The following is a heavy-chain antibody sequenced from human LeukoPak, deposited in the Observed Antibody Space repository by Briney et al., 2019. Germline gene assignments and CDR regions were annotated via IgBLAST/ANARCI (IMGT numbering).Heavy chain of an antibody. CDR1: GGSISSGGYY. CDR3: ARVPLYYYDSSGYYFDY. V-gene: IGHV4-30-4*08. Sequence: SQTLSLTCTVSGGSISSGGYYWSWIRQHPGKGLEWIGYIYYSGSTYYNPSLKSRVTISVDTSKNQFSLKLSSVTAADTAVYYCARVPLYYYDSSGYYFDYWGQGTLVTVSS. J-gene: IGHJ4*02. D-gene: IGHD3-22*01. CDR2: IYYSGST.